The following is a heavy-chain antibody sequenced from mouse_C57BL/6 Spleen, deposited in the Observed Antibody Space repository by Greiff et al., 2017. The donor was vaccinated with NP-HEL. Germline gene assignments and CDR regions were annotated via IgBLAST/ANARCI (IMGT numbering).Heavy chain of an antibody. V-gene: IGHV2-2*01. CDR2: IWSGGST. D-gene: IGHD2-2*01. Sequence: QVQLQQSGPGLVQPSQCLSISCTVSGFSFTSYGVHWVRQAPGKGLEWLGVIWSGGSTDYNADFISRLSISKYNSKSQVFLKMNSRQADDTAIYYCARVGWLRGAAMDYWGQGTSVTVSS. J-gene: IGHJ4*01. CDR1: GFSFTSYG. CDR3: ARVGWLRGAAMDY.